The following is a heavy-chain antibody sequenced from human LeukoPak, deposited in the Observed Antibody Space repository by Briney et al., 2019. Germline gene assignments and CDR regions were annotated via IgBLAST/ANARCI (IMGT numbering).Heavy chain of an antibody. CDR1: GYTFTGYY. D-gene: IGHD3-3*01. Sequence: GASVKVSCKASGYTFTGYYMHWVRQAPGQGLEWMGWMNPNSGNTGYAQKFQGRVTMTRNTSISTAYMELSSLRSEDTAVYYCARSYYDFWSGYYTAGRAFDIWGQGSMVTVSS. V-gene: IGHV1-8*02. CDR2: MNPNSGNT. CDR3: ARSYYDFWSGYYTAGRAFDI. J-gene: IGHJ3*02.